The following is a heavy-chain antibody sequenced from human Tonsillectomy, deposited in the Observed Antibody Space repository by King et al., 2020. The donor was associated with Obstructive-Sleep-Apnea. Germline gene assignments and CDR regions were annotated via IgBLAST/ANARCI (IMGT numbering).Heavy chain of an antibody. CDR3: TKDSGNYFPSYYFDY. V-gene: IGHV3-43D*03. Sequence: VQLVESGGVVVQPGGSLRLSCAASGFTFEDYAMHWVRQVPGKGLVWVSLITWDGGSAYFADSVKGRVTISRDNSKNSLYLQMNSLRPEDTALYYCTKDSGNYFPSYYFDYWGQGTLVTVSS. CDR2: ITWDGGSA. J-gene: IGHJ4*02. D-gene: IGHD1-26*01. CDR1: GFTFEDYA.